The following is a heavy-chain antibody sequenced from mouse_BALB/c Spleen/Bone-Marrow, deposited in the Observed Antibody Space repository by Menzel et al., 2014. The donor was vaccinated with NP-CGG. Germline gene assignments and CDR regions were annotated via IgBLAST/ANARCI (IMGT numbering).Heavy chain of an antibody. V-gene: IGHV2-6-7*01. Sequence: QVQLQESGPGLVAPSQSLSITCTVSGFSLTGYGVNWVRQPPGKGLEWLGMIWGDGSTDYNSVLKSRLNISKDNSKSQVFLKMNSLQTDDTARYYCARSFTTVVATTFDCSRQGTPLPVSS. J-gene: IGHJ2*01. CDR2: IWGDGST. CDR1: GFSLTGYG. D-gene: IGHD1-1*01. CDR3: ARSFTTVVATTFDC.